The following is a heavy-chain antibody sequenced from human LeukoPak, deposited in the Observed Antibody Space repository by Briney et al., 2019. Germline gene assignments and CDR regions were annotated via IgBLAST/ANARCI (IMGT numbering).Heavy chain of an antibody. CDR1: GFTFSSYS. CDR2: ISSSSSSTI. V-gene: IGHV3-48*01. Sequence: SGGSLRLSCAASGFTFSSYSMNWVRQAPGKGLEWVSYISSSSSSTIYYADSVKGRFTISRDNAKNSLYLQMNSLRAEDTAVYYCARTQPEPAILAVAGTKGGQGTLVTVSS. J-gene: IGHJ4*02. D-gene: IGHD6-19*01. CDR3: ARTQPEPAILAVAGTK.